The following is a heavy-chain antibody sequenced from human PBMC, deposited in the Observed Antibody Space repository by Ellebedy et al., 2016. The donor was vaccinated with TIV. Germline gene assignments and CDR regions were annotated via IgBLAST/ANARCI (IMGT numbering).Heavy chain of an antibody. J-gene: IGHJ4*02. CDR3: ASDVYTAIVKTDS. D-gene: IGHD5-18*01. V-gene: IGHV3-30-3*01. CDR1: GFLFSTFP. Sequence: GESLKIYCEASGFLFSTFPMELVRQAPGNGLELVSFISYDGSNKYYADFVKGRFTISRDNSKNTLYLQMNSLRAEDTDVYYCASDVYTAIVKTDSWGQGTLVTVSS. CDR2: ISYDGSNK.